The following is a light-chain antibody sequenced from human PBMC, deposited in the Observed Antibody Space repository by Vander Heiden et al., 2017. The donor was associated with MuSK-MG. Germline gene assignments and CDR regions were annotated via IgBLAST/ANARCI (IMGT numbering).Light chain of an antibody. CDR3: QQSYSPPRT. J-gene: IGKJ1*01. V-gene: IGKV1-39*01. Sequence: DIQITQSPSSLSASVGDRVTITCRASQTISGYLNWYHQKPGRAPELLIYGTYNLQSGVPSRFSGSGSGTDFTLTITSLQPGDFGTYYCQQSYSPPRTFGQGTKVEIK. CDR1: QTISGY. CDR2: GTY.